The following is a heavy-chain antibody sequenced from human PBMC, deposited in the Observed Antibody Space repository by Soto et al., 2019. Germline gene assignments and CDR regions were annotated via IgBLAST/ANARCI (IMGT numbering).Heavy chain of an antibody. CDR2: ISYDGSNK. J-gene: IGHJ3*02. CDR3: ARERIVVVYSPDAFDI. V-gene: IGHV3-30-3*01. CDR1: GFTFSSYA. Sequence: GGSLRLSCAASGFTFSSYAMHWVRQAPGKGLEWVAVISYDGSNKYYADSVKGRFTISRDNSKNTLYLQMNSLRAEDTAVYYCARERIVVVYSPDAFDIWGQGTMVTVSS. D-gene: IGHD3-22*01.